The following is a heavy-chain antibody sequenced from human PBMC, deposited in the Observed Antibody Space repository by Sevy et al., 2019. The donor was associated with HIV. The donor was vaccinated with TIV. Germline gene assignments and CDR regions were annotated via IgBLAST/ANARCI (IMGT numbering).Heavy chain of an antibody. CDR2: IKGKTDGGTT. D-gene: IGHD3-10*01. V-gene: IGHV3-15*07. CDR3: TTRPYGSIIDY. CDR1: GFNISSAS. J-gene: IGHJ4*02. Sequence: GGSLRLSCGGSGFNISSASMNWVRQAPGKGLEWVGRIKGKTDGGTTDYAAPVKGRFIISRDDSGKTVYVQLNSVKTEDTAMYFCTTRPYGSIIDYWGQGTLVTVSS.